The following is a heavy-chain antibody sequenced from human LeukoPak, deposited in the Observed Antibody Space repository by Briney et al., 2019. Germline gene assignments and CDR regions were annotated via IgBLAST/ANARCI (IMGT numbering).Heavy chain of an antibody. CDR3: VRESRPGGAMGLYHNLDY. Sequence: PGGSLRLSCAASGFTFSSYSMNWVRQTPGKGLEWVANIKEDGTEKNLVDSVKGRFTISRDNTKNLLYLEMNSLRGDDTAIYYCVRESRPGGAMGLYHNLDYWGQGTLVAVSS. CDR1: GFTFSSYS. J-gene: IGHJ4*02. D-gene: IGHD1-1*01. CDR2: IKEDGTEK. V-gene: IGHV3-7*01.